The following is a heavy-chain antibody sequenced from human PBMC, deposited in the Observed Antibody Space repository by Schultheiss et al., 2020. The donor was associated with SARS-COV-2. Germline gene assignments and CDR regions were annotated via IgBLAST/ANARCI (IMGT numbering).Heavy chain of an antibody. CDR2: INHSGST. D-gene: IGHD6-19*01. J-gene: IGHJ4*02. V-gene: IGHV4-34*01. CDR3: ARSVSGWLRN. CDR1: GFTFGSYA. Sequence: GSLRLSCAASGFTFGSYAMSWVRQAPGKGLEWIGEINHSGSTNYNPSLKSRVTISVDTSKNQFSLKLSSVTAADTAVYYCARSVSGWLRNWGQGTLVTVSS.